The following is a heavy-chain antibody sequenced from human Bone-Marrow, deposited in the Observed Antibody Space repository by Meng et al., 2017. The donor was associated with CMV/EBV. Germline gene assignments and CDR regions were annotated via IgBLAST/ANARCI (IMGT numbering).Heavy chain of an antibody. D-gene: IGHD1-1*01. J-gene: IGHJ4*02. V-gene: IGHV3-21*01. CDR1: GFTFSSYS. CDR2: ISSSSSYI. Sequence: GESLKISCAASGFTFSSYSMNWVRQAPGKGLEWVSFISSSSSYIYYADSVKGRFTISRDNAKNSLYLQMNSLRAEDTAVYYCAPLVQPPRPFDYWGQGTLVTVSS. CDR3: APLVQPPRPFDY.